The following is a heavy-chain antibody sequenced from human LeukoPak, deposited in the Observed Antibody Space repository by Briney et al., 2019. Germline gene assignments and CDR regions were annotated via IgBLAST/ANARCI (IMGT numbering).Heavy chain of an antibody. CDR3: ARAPYYYDSSGYYSY. J-gene: IGHJ4*02. CDR2: INHSGST. V-gene: IGHV4-34*01. Sequence: PSETLSLTCAVYGGYFSGYYWSWIRQPPGKGLEWIGEINHSGSTNYNPSLKSRVTISVDTSKNQFSLKLSSVTAADTAVYYCARAPYYYDSSGYYSYWGQGTLVTVSS. D-gene: IGHD3-22*01. CDR1: GGYFSGYY.